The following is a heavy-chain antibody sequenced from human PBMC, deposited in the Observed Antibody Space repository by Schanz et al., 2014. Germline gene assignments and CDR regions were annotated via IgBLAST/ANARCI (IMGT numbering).Heavy chain of an antibody. CDR2: ISGSGAST. Sequence: EVQLVESGGGLVQPGGSLRLSCAASGFTFSGFWMTWVRQAPGKGLEWVSGISGSGASTYYADSVKGRFTISRDNSNKTGDLQMNSLQTEDTAVYYGPADLWFGAVWGVWWGQGTLXTVSS. J-gene: IGHJ4*02. D-gene: IGHD3-10*01. V-gene: IGHV3-23*04. CDR1: GFTFSGFW. CDR3: PADLWFGAVWGVW.